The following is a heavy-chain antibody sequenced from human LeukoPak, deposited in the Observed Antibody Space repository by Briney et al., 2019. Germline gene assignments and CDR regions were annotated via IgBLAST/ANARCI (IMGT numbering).Heavy chain of an antibody. CDR1: GFTFSSYW. CDR2: IKQDGSEK. V-gene: IGHV3-7*01. Sequence: GGSLRLSCAASGFTFSSYWMSWVRQAPGKGLEWVANIKQDGSEKYYVDSVKGRFTISRDNAKNSLYLQMNSLRAEDTAVYYCARVRRGEDYYDSSGYYYFDYWGQGTLVTVSS. J-gene: IGHJ4*02. CDR3: ARVRRGEDYYDSSGYYYFDY. D-gene: IGHD3-22*01.